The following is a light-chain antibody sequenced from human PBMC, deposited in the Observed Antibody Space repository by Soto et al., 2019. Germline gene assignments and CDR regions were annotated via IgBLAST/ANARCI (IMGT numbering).Light chain of an antibody. V-gene: IGLV2-8*01. CDR1: SSDVGRYNY. Sequence: QSALTQPPSASGSPGQSVTISCTGTSSDVGRYNYVSWYQQHPGKAPKLIIYEVYKRPSGVPDRFSGYKSGNTASLTVSGLPAEDEAHYYCSSYAGSNTVVFGGGTKLTVL. J-gene: IGLJ2*01. CDR2: EVY. CDR3: SSYAGSNTVV.